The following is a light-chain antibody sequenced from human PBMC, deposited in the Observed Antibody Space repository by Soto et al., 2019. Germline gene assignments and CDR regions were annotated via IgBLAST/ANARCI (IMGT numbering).Light chain of an antibody. Sequence: DIQMTQSPSSLSASVGDRFTIPCQASQDISNHLNWYQQKPGKAPKLLIYDASNLEKGVPSRFSGSGSGTDFSFTISSLQPEDIATYYCQQYNNLQLTFSGGTKVDIK. CDR3: QQYNNLQLT. V-gene: IGKV1-33*01. CDR2: DAS. J-gene: IGKJ4*01. CDR1: QDISNH.